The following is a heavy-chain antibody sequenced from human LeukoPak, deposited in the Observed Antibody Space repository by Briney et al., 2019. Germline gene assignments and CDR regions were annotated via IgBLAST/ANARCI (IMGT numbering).Heavy chain of an antibody. CDR3: ATVLYGSNGFDY. Sequence: SETLSLTCTVSGGSINNYYWSWIRQPPGEGLEWIAYFHHSGTNSYNPSVKGRVTISFDTSKNHLSLDLRSVTAADTATYHCATVLYGSNGFDYWGQGTLVTVAA. CDR1: GGSINNYY. V-gene: IGHV4-59*01. CDR2: FHHSGTN. D-gene: IGHD3-22*01. J-gene: IGHJ4*02.